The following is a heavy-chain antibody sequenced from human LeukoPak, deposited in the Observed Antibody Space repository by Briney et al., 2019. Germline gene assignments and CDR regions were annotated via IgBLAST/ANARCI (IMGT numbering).Heavy chain of an antibody. CDR3: ASLGAKGIYYYYGMDV. V-gene: IGHV1-69*06. Sequence: ASVKVSCKASGGTFSSYAISWVRQAPGQGLEWMGRIVPMFGTVNYAEKFQDRVTITADKSTSTAYMELSSLRSEDTAVYYCASLGAKGIYYYYGMDVWGQGTTVTVSS. CDR2: IVPMFGTV. J-gene: IGHJ6*02. CDR1: GGTFSSYA. D-gene: IGHD1-26*01.